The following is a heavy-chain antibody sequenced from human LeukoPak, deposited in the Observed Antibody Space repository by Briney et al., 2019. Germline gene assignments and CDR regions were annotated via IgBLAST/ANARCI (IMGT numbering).Heavy chain of an antibody. D-gene: IGHD1-1*01. J-gene: IGHJ6*02. Sequence: GRSLRLSCAASGFTFSSYAMHWVRQAPGKGLEWVAVISYDGSNKYYADSVKDRFTISRDNSKNTLYLQMNSLRAEDTAVYYCARDPKNYGWNDGAYDYYYYGMDVWGQGTTVTVSS. V-gene: IGHV3-30*04. CDR1: GFTFSSYA. CDR2: ISYDGSNK. CDR3: ARDPKNYGWNDGAYDYYYYGMDV.